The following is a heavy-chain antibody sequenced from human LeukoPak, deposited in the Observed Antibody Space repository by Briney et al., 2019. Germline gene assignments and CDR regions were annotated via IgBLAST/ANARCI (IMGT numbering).Heavy chain of an antibody. Sequence: GGSLRLSCAASGFTFSDYYMSWIRQAPGKGLEWVSYISSSGSTIYYADSVKGRFTISRDNAKNSLYLRMNSLRAEDTAVYYCARRQKLGYCSGGSCYGGYYFDYWGQGTLVTVSS. D-gene: IGHD2-15*01. V-gene: IGHV3-11*01. CDR2: ISSSGSTI. J-gene: IGHJ4*02. CDR3: ARRQKLGYCSGGSCYGGYYFDY. CDR1: GFTFSDYY.